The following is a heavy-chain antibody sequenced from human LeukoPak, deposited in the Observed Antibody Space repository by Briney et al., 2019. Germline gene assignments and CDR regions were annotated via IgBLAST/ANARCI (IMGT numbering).Heavy chain of an antibody. CDR2: IYYSGST. V-gene: IGHV4-39*01. CDR3: ARPGTEYYFDY. J-gene: IGHJ4*02. D-gene: IGHD6-13*01. Sequence: PSETLSLTCIVSGGSISSSSYYWGWIRQPPGKGLEWIGSIYYSGSTYYNPSLKSRVTISVDTSKNQFSLKLSSVTAADTAVYYCARPGTEYYFDYWGQGTLVTVSS. CDR1: GGSISSSSYY.